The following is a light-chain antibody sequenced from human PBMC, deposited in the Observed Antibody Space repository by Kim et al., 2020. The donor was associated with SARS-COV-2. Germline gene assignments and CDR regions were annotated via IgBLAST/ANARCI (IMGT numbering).Light chain of an antibody. CDR2: EKN. V-gene: IGLV3-19*01. Sequence: GHTVRITCQGDSHRSYYASWYQQKPGQAPVLVIYEKNNRPSGIPDRFSGSSSGNTASLTITGAQAEDEADYYCNSRESGVNHVVFGGGTQLTVL. CDR3: NSRESGVNHVV. J-gene: IGLJ3*02. CDR1: SHRSYY.